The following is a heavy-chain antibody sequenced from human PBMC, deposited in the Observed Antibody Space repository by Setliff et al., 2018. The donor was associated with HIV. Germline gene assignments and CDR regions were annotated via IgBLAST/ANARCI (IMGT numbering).Heavy chain of an antibody. D-gene: IGHD3-22*01. Sequence: WASVKVSCKASRGTFSSYGLNWVRQAPGQGLEWMGGIIPILGIANYAQKFKGRVTITADKSTSTVYMELRSLRSEDTAVYYRARDHDSSAYTYFDYWGQGTLVTVSS. CDR2: IIPILGIA. J-gene: IGHJ4*02. CDR1: RGTFSSYG. CDR3: ARDHDSSAYTYFDY. V-gene: IGHV1-69*10.